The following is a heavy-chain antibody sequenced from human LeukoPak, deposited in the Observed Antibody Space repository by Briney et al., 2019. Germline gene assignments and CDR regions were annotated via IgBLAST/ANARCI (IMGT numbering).Heavy chain of an antibody. D-gene: IGHD4-17*01. CDR1: GGSISSFY. CDR2: IYYSGST. Sequence: PSETLSLTCIVSGGSISSFYWSWIRQPPGKGLEWIGYIYYSGSTNYNPSLKSRVTISLDTSKNQFSLKLSSVTAADTAVYYCANSIDFDYGDYYFDYWGQGALVTISS. V-gene: IGHV4-59*08. CDR3: ANSIDFDYGDYYFDY. J-gene: IGHJ4*02.